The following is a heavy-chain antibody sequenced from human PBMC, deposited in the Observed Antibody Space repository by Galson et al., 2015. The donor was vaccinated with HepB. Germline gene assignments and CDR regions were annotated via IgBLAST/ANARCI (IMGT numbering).Heavy chain of an antibody. J-gene: IGHJ4*02. CDR3: ARRPEWLLSGGFDY. Sequence: SLRLSCAASGFTFSSYSMNWVRQAPGQGLEWVSSISISSSYIYYADSVKGRFTISRDNAKNSLYLQMNSLRAEDTAVYYCARRPEWLLSGGFDYWGQGTLVTVSS. V-gene: IGHV3-21*01. CDR1: GFTFSSYS. CDR2: ISISSSYI. D-gene: IGHD3-3*01.